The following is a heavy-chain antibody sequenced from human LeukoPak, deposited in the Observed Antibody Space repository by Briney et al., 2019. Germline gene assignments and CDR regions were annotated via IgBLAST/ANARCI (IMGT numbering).Heavy chain of an antibody. CDR1: GYTFTGYY. Sequence: ASVKVSCKASGYTFTGYYMHWVRLAPGQGLEWMGWINPNSGGTNYAQKFQGRVTMTRDTSISTAYMELSRLRSDDTAVYYCAREMTTVTTLDYWGQGTLVTVSS. CDR3: AREMTTVTTLDY. CDR2: INPNSGGT. V-gene: IGHV1-2*02. D-gene: IGHD4-17*01. J-gene: IGHJ4*02.